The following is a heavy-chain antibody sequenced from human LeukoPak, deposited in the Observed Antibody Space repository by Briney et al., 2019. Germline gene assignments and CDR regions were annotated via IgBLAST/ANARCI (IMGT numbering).Heavy chain of an antibody. CDR3: ARDGVGATTTTLDY. V-gene: IGHV4-59*01. D-gene: IGHD1-26*01. J-gene: IGHJ4*02. CDR1: GGSISSYY. Sequence: IPSETLSLTCTVSGGSISSYYWSWIRQPPGKGLEWIGYIYYSGSTNYNPSLKSRVTISVDTSKNQFSLKLSSVTAADTAVYYCARDGVGATTTTLDYWGQGTLVTVSS. CDR2: IYYSGST.